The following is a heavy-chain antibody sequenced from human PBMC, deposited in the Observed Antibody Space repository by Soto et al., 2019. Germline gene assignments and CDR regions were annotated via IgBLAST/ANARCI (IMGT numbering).Heavy chain of an antibody. CDR2: IYPGDSDT. CDR1: GYSFTSYW. D-gene: IGHD2-8*01. Sequence: GESLKISCKGSGYSFTSYWIGWVRQMPGKGLEWMGIIYPGDSDTRYSPSFQGQVNISANKSIGNAYLQWCSLKASDTAMYYCASPKPYCTNGVCSKPDAFDIWGQGTMVTVSS. J-gene: IGHJ3*02. V-gene: IGHV5-51*01. CDR3: ASPKPYCTNGVCSKPDAFDI.